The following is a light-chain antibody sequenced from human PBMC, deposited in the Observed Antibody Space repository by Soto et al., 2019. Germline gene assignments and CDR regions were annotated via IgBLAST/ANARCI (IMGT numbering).Light chain of an antibody. V-gene: IGKV4-1*01. CDR1: QTVLDSSNNKDY. Sequence: EIVMTHSPDSLAVSLGERATINCTSSQTVLDSSNNKDYLTWYQQKPGQTPKLLIYWASTREFGVPDRFSGSGSGTDFTLTISSLQAEDVAVYYCQQYYTTPRTFGHGTKVDIK. CDR2: WAS. CDR3: QQYYTTPRT. J-gene: IGKJ1*01.